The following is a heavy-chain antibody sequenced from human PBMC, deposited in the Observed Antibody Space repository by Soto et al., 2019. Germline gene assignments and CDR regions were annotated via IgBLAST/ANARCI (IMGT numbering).Heavy chain of an antibody. CDR3: ASRRAILTGPSDAFDI. V-gene: IGHV3-48*02. CDR2: ISSSSSTI. CDR1: GFTFSSYS. J-gene: IGHJ3*02. D-gene: IGHD3-9*01. Sequence: GGSLRLSCAASGFTFSSYSMNWVRQAPGKGLEWVSYISSSSSTIYYADSVEGRFTISRDNAKNSLYLQMNSLRDEDTAVYYCASRRAILTGPSDAFDIWGQETMVTVSS.